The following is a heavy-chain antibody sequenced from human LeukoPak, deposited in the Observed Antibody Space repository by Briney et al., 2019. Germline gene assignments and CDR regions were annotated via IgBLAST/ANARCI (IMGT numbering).Heavy chain of an antibody. CDR2: ISGSGGST. CDR3: AKDYTDRSGYFYFDY. CDR1: GFTFSSYA. J-gene: IGHJ4*02. Sequence: GGSLRLSCAASGFTFSSYAMSWVRQAPGKGLEWVSAISGSGGSTYYADSVKGRFTISRDNSTNTLYLQMNSLRAEDTAVYYCAKDYTDRSGYFYFDYWGQGTLVTVSS. V-gene: IGHV3-23*01. D-gene: IGHD3-22*01.